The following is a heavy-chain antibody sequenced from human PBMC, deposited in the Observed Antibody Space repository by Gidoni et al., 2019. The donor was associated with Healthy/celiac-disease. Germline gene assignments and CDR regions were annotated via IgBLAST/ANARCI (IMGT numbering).Heavy chain of an antibody. CDR3: ERGFTTAKVANYEPVDY. CDR2: INHSGGST. J-gene: IGHJ4*02. CDR1: GYTFTSYY. D-gene: IGHD1-7*01. Sequence: VQLLLSGAEVQKPGASVKVSCMASGYTFTSYYMHWLRQAHGQGLEWMGIINHSGGSTSYGQKCQGRETMTRDTCTSTEYMELSRLRTEDTAVYYCERGFTTAKVANYEPVDYWGQGTLVTVSS. V-gene: IGHV1-46*01.